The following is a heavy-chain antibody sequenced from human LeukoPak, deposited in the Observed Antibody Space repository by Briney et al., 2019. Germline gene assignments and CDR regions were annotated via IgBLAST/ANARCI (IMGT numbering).Heavy chain of an antibody. CDR2: IYYSGST. J-gene: IGHJ4*02. V-gene: IGHV4-39*07. CDR1: GGSINSSSSY. D-gene: IGHD2-2*01. Sequence: SETLSLTYTVSGGSINSSSSYWGWVRQPPGKGLEWIGSIYYSGSTYYNPSLKSRVTISVDTSKNQFSLKLSSVTAADTAVYYCARVKMEVPAAQFDYWGQGTLVTVSS. CDR3: ARVKMEVPAAQFDY.